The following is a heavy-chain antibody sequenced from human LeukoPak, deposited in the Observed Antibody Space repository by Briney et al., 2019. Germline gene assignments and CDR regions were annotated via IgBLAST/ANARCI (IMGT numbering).Heavy chain of an antibody. CDR1: GGSISSSSYY. D-gene: IGHD5-18*01. CDR2: IYYSGST. V-gene: IGHV4-61*01. Sequence: SETLSLTCTVSGGSISSSSYYWNWIRQPPGKGLEWIGYIYYSGSTNYNPSSRGRVTISVDTSKNQFSLKLSSVTAADTAVYYCARGSWDTAMVPYFDYWGQGTLVTVSS. J-gene: IGHJ4*02. CDR3: ARGSWDTAMVPYFDY.